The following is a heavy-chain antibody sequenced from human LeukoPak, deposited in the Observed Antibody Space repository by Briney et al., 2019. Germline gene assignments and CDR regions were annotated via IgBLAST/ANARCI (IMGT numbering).Heavy chain of an antibody. CDR2: ISGSGGST. CDR1: GFTLSSYA. CDR3: AKDRTPLLWFGESDY. V-gene: IGHV3-23*01. D-gene: IGHD3-10*01. Sequence: GGSLRLSCAASGFTLSSYAMSWVRHAPGKGLEWVSAISGSGGSTYYADSVKGRFTISRDNSKNTLYLQMNSLRAEDTAVYYCAKDRTPLLWFGESDYWGQGTLVTVSS. J-gene: IGHJ4*02.